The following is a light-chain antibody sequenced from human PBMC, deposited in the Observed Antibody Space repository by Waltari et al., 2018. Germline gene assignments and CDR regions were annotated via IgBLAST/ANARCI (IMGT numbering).Light chain of an antibody. CDR1: SSDVGGYNY. CDR3: CSYAGSYSYV. J-gene: IGLJ1*01. Sequence: QSALTQPRSVSGSPGHSVTISCPGTSSDVGGYNYVSWYQQHPGKAPKLMIYDVSKRPSGVPDRFSGSKSGNTASLTISGLQAEDEADYYCCSYAGSYSYVFGTGTKVTVL. CDR2: DVS. V-gene: IGLV2-11*01.